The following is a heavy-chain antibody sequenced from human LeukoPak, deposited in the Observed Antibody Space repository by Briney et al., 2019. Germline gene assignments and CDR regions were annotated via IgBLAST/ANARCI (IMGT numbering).Heavy chain of an antibody. CDR1: GYTFTSYA. CDR3: ARGPREKNYDILTGYYTFHFYFDY. V-gene: IGHV1-2*02. CDR2: INPNSGGT. Sequence: ASVKVSCKASGYTFTSYAVNWVRQAPGQGLEWMGWINPNSGGTNYAQKFQGTVTMTRDTSISTAYMELSGLRSDDTAVYYCARGPREKNYDILTGYYTFHFYFDYWGQGTLVTVSS. J-gene: IGHJ4*02. D-gene: IGHD3-9*01.